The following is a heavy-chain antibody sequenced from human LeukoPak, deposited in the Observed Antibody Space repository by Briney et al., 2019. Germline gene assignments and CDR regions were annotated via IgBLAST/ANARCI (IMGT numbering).Heavy chain of an antibody. CDR1: GGSISSSSYS. Sequence: SETLSLTCTVSGGSISSSSYSWGWIRQPPGKGLEWIGSIYYSGSTYYNPSLKSRVTISVDTSKNQFSLKLSSVTAADTAVYYCARQIRGWSIAARTGNWFDPWGQGTLVTVSS. D-gene: IGHD6-6*01. CDR2: IYYSGST. CDR3: ARQIRGWSIAARTGNWFDP. J-gene: IGHJ5*02. V-gene: IGHV4-39*01.